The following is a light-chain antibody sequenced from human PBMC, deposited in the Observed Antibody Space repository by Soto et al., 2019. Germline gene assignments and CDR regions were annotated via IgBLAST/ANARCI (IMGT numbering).Light chain of an antibody. V-gene: IGKV3-20*01. CDR3: QRHGAT. CDR1: RSVSSSD. CDR2: GAS. J-gene: IGKJ1*01. Sequence: EILLTQSPGTLSLSPGERATLSCRASRSVSSSDLAWYQQKPGQAPRLLIYGASSRATGIPDRFSGSGSGTDFTLTISGLEPEDSAAYYCQRHGATFGQGTKVDIK.